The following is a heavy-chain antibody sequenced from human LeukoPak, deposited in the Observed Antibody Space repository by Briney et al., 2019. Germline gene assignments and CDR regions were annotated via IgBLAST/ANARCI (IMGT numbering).Heavy chain of an antibody. CDR2: INPNSGGT. D-gene: IGHD3-22*01. J-gene: IGHJ4*02. Sequence: GASVKASCKASGYTFTGYYMHWVRQAPGQGLEWMGRINPNSGGTNYAQKFQGRVTMTRDTSISTAYMELSRLRSDDTAVYYCARDLAVGYYDSSGYYGGYWGQGTLVTVSS. V-gene: IGHV1-2*06. CDR1: GYTFTGYY. CDR3: ARDLAVGYYDSSGYYGGY.